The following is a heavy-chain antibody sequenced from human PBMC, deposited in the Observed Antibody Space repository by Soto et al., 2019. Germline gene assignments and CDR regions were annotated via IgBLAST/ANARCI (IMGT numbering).Heavy chain of an antibody. V-gene: IGHV3-33*01. CDR1: GFTFSSYG. J-gene: IGHJ6*02. D-gene: IGHD4-17*01. CDR2: IWYDGSNK. CDR3: ARGVYGDSGGHYYYYGMDV. Sequence: GGSLRLSCAASGFTFSSYGMHWVRQAPGKGLEWVAVIWYDGSNKYYADSVKGRFTISRDNSKNTLYLQMNSLRAEDTAVYYCARGVYGDSGGHYYYYGMDVWGQGTTVTVSS.